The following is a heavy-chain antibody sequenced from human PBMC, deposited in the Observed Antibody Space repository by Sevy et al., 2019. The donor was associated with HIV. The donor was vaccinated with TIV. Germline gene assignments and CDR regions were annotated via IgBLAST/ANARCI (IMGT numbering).Heavy chain of an antibody. V-gene: IGHV4-31*03. J-gene: IGHJ6*03. Sequence: SETLSLTCTVSGGSISSGGYYWSWIRQHPGKGLEWIGYIYYSGSTYYNPSLKSRVTISVDTSKNQFSLKLSSVTAADTAVYYCARSAPVPAAPYYYYYMDVWGKGATVTVSS. CDR3: ARSAPVPAAPYYYYYMDV. CDR1: GGSISSGGYY. CDR2: IYYSGST. D-gene: IGHD2-2*01.